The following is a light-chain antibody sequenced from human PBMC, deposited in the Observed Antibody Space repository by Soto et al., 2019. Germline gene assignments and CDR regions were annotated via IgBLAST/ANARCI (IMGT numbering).Light chain of an antibody. V-gene: IGLV2-8*01. CDR3: ASYAGTRLFV. CDR2: EVT. Sequence: QSALTQPASVSGSPGQSITISCTGTSSDVGGYNYVSWYQQQSGKAPKLVIYEVTKRPSGVPDRFSGSKSGSTASLTVSGLQADDEADYYCASYAGTRLFVFGSGTKLTVL. CDR1: SSDVGGYNY. J-gene: IGLJ1*01.